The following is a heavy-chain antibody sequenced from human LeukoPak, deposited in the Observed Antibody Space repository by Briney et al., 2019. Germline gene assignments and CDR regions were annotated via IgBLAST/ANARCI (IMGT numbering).Heavy chain of an antibody. Sequence: ASVKVSCKASGYTFTGYYMHWVRQAPGQGLEWMGWINPNSGGTNYAQKFQGRVTMTRDTSISTAYMELSRLRSDDTAVYYCARDLTRKYGSGSYYDYWGRGTLVTVSS. V-gene: IGHV1-2*02. CDR2: INPNSGGT. CDR3: ARDLTRKYGSGSYYDY. J-gene: IGHJ4*02. D-gene: IGHD3-10*01. CDR1: GYTFTGYY.